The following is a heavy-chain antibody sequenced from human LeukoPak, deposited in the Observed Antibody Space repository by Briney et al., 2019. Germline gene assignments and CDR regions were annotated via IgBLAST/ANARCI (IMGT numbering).Heavy chain of an antibody. D-gene: IGHD6-19*01. CDR1: GGTFSSYA. CDR3: ARGRDGSGWYEGVDY. V-gene: IGHV1-69*13. J-gene: IGHJ4*02. Sequence: SVKVSCKASGGTFSSYAISWVRQAPGQGLEWMGGIIPIFGTANYAQKFQGRVTITADESTSTAYMELSSLRSEDTAVYYCARGRDGSGWYEGVDYWGQGTLVTVSS. CDR2: IIPIFGTA.